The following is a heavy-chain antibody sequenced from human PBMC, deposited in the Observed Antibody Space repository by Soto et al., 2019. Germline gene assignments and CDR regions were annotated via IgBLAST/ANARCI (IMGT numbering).Heavy chain of an antibody. Sequence: GGSLRLSCAASGFTFNTYSMNWVRQAPGKGLEWVSSISSSSSYIYYADSVKGRFAISRDNAKNSLYLQMNSLRAEDTAVYYCARGHDPFSSGYPYYYYYGMDVWGQGTTVTVSS. V-gene: IGHV3-21*01. CDR2: ISSSSSYI. J-gene: IGHJ6*02. CDR3: ARGHDPFSSGYPYYYYYGMDV. CDR1: GFTFNTYS. D-gene: IGHD3-22*01.